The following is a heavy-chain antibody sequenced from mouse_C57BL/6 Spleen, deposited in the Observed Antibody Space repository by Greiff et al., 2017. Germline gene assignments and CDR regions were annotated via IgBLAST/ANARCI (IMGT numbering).Heavy chain of an antibody. J-gene: IGHJ4*01. Sequence: QVHVKQSGAELVRPGASVTLSCKASGYTFTDYEMHWVKQTPVHGLEWIGAIDPETGGTAYNQKFKGKAILTADKSSSTAYMELRSLTSEDSAVYYCTRSGYGPPDGKMDYWGQGTSVTVSS. V-gene: IGHV1-15*01. CDR1: GYTFTDYE. D-gene: IGHD2-10*02. CDR3: TRSGYGPPDGKMDY. CDR2: IDPETGGT.